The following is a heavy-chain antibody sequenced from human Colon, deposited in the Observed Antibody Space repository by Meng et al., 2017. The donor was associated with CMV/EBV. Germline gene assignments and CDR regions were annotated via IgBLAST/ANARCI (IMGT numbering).Heavy chain of an antibody. CDR3: ARPRGTYYYGTGMDV. Sequence: GESLKISCAASGPMFSKYAMHWVRQAPGKGLEWVALMSYDESKTYYADSVQGRFTISRDISAETLYLEMNNLTPEDTAVYYCARPRGTYYYGTGMDVWGQGTLVTVSS. CDR2: MSYDESKT. J-gene: IGHJ6*02. V-gene: IGHV3-30*04. D-gene: IGHD3-10*01. CDR1: GPMFSKYA.